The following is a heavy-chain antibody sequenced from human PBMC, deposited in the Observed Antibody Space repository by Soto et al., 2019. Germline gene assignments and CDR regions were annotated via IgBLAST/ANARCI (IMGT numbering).Heavy chain of an antibody. CDR2: ISASGDST. V-gene: IGHV3-23*01. CDR3: AKDLLQWLVVGHDAFDI. J-gene: IGHJ3*02. D-gene: IGHD6-19*01. Sequence: EVQLLESGGGLVQPGGSLRLSCVASGFTFTTYGMNWVRQAPGKGLEWDSGISASGDSTFNADSVKGRFTISRDNSKNTIYLQMNSLRAEYTAVYYCAKDLLQWLVVGHDAFDIWGQGTMVTVSS. CDR1: GFTFTTYG.